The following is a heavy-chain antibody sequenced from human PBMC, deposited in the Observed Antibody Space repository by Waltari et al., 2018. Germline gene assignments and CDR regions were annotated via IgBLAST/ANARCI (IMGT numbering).Heavy chain of an antibody. CDR3: ARMSGAAAGKFDY. D-gene: IGHD6-13*01. V-gene: IGHV4-59*01. CDR1: GTSITNYY. J-gene: IGHJ4*02. Sequence: HVQLQESGPGLVKPSETLSLTCIVSGTSITNYYWSWIRQPPGKGLALIGLIADLGNPKYNPSLKSRVTISGDTSKNRFSLKISAVTAADTAVFYCARMSGAAAGKFDYWGQGTLVTVSS. CDR2: IADLGNP.